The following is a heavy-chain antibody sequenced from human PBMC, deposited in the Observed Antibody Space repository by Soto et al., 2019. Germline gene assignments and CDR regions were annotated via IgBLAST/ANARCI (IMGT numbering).Heavy chain of an antibody. CDR1: GGSIRSISSY. J-gene: IGHJ6*02. D-gene: IGHD3-10*01. Sequence: SETLSLTCTVSGGSIRSISSYWGWIRQPPGKGLEWIGNVYYSGSTYSNPSLKSRLTISADTSKNKFSMKLSSLTAADTAVYFCARQSEYYYASGRAAPLYGMDVWGQGTTVT. CDR3: ARQSEYYYASGRAAPLYGMDV. CDR2: VYYSGST. V-gene: IGHV4-39*01.